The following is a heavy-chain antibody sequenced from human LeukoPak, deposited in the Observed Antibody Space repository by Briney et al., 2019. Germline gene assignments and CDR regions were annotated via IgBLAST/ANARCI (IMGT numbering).Heavy chain of an antibody. J-gene: IGHJ4*02. CDR3: ARVSGQQLYFY. Sequence: SETLSLTCTVSGRSISSGDYYWSWIRQPPGKGLEWIGYIYYSGSTYYNPSLKSRVTISVDTSKNQFSPKLSSVTAADTAVYYCARVSGQQLYFYWGQGTLVTVSS. CDR1: GRSISSGDYY. V-gene: IGHV4-30-4*08. CDR2: IYYSGST. D-gene: IGHD6-13*01.